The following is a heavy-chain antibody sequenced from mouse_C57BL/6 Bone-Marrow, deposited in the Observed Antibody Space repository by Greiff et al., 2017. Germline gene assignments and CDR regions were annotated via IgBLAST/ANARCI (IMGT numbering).Heavy chain of an antibody. CDR1: GYTFTSYW. Sequence: QVQLQQPGAELVKPGASVKMSCKASGYTFTSYWITWVKQRPGQGLEWIGDIYPGSGSTNYNEKFKRKATLTVDTSSSTAYMQLSSLTSEDSAVYYCARYYMGYAMDYWGQGTSVTVSS. V-gene: IGHV1-55*01. J-gene: IGHJ4*01. CDR3: ARYYMGYAMDY. CDR2: IYPGSGST. D-gene: IGHD2-12*01.